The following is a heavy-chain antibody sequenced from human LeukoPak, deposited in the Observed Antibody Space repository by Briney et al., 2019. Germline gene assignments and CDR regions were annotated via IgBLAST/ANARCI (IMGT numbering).Heavy chain of an antibody. CDR1: GGSISSSSYY. V-gene: IGHV4-39*07. CDR2: IYYSGST. D-gene: IGHD4-11*01. CDR3: ASTVTTYPTSYYFDY. Sequence: PSETLSLTCTVSGGSISSSSYYWGWIRQPPGKGLEWLGSIYYSGSTYYNPSLKSRVTISVDTSKNQFSLKLSSVTAADTAVYYCASTVTTYPTSYYFDYWGQGTLVTVSS. J-gene: IGHJ4*02.